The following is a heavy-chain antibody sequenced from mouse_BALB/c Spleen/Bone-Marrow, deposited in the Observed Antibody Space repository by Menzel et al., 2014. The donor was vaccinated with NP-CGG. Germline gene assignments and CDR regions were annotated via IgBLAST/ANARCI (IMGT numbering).Heavy chain of an antibody. J-gene: IGHJ2*01. CDR3: TRGGNWEDFDY. CDR1: GFTFSSFG. V-gene: IGHV5-17*02. Sequence: EVQRVESGGGLVQPGGSRKLSCAASGFTFSSFGMHWVRQAPERGLEWVAYIGSGSSTIFYADTVKGRFTISRDNPKNALLLQMASLRSEDAAMYYCTRGGNWEDFDYWGQGTTLTVSS. CDR2: IGSGSSTI. D-gene: IGHD4-1*01.